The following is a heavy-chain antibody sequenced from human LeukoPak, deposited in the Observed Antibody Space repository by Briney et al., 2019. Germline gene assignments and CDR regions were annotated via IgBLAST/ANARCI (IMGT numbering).Heavy chain of an antibody. CDR1: GFTFSSYA. D-gene: IGHD6-13*01. Sequence: PGGSLRLSRAASGFTFSSYAMSWVRQAPGKGLEWVSAISGSGGSTYYADSVKGRFTISRDNSKNTLYLQMNSLRAEDTAVYYCATISGYSSSWFFDYWGQGTLVTVSS. V-gene: IGHV3-23*01. CDR3: ATISGYSSSWFFDY. CDR2: ISGSGGST. J-gene: IGHJ4*02.